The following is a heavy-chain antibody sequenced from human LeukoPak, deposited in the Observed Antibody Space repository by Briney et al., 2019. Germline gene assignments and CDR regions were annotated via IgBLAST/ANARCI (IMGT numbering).Heavy chain of an antibody. CDR2: VSSSGGTI. J-gene: IGHJ4*02. Sequence: QSGGSLRLSCAASGFTFSSYEMNWVRQAPGKGLEWVSYVSSSGGTIFYADSVKGRFTISRDNAKNSLYLQMNSLRAEDTAVYYCVRGRVTGDYVRDFDYWGQGTLVTVSS. CDR3: VRGRVTGDYVRDFDY. V-gene: IGHV3-48*03. CDR1: GFTFSSYE. D-gene: IGHD4-17*01.